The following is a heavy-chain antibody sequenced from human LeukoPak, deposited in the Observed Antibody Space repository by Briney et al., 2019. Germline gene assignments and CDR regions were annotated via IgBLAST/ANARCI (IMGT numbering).Heavy chain of an antibody. V-gene: IGHV3-33*06. CDR2: IWSDGSQQ. D-gene: IGHD3-22*01. Sequence: PGMSLRLSCAASGFTFRSYGMHWVRQAQGKGLEWLAVIWSDGSQQHYADSVKGRFTISRDNSKNTVYLQMNSLRAEDTAVYYCAKDREYDDSCDYSGWGQGTLVTVSS. CDR3: AKDREYDDSCDYSG. CDR1: GFTFRSYG. J-gene: IGHJ4*02.